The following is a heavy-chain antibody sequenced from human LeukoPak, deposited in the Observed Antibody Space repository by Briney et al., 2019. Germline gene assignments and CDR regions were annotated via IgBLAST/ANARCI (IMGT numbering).Heavy chain of an antibody. CDR2: IYPGDSDT. CDR3: ATFVIDPGSFQH. CDR1: GYSFTSYY. J-gene: IGHJ1*01. D-gene: IGHD2/OR15-2a*01. Sequence: GESLKISCKASGYSFTSYYIGWVRQMPGKGLEWMGIIYPGDSDTKYSPSFQGQVTISADKSISTAYLQWSSLKASDTAMYYCATFVIDPGSFQHWGQGTLVTVSS. V-gene: IGHV5-51*01.